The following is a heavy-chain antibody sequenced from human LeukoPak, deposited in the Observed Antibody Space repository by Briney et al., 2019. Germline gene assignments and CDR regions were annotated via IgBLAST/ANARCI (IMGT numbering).Heavy chain of an antibody. Sequence: SETLSLTCTVSGYSISSGYYWGWIRQPPGKGLEWIGSIYHSGSTYYNPSLKSRVTISVDTSKNQFSLKLSSVTAADTAVYYCARNYGDYFEYYFDYWGQGTLVTVSS. CDR3: ARNYGDYFEYYFDY. CDR1: GYSISSGYY. J-gene: IGHJ4*02. D-gene: IGHD4-17*01. CDR2: IYHSGST. V-gene: IGHV4-38-2*02.